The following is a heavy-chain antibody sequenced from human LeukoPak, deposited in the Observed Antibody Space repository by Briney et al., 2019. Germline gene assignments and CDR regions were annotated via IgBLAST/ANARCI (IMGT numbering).Heavy chain of an antibody. J-gene: IGHJ4*02. Sequence: SETLSLTCTVSGGSISSFYWSWIRQPPGKGLEWIGYTYYSGSTNYNPSLKSRLTISVDTSKNQSSLKLTSVTAADTAVYYCARHASTSTSWPLFDYWGQGTLVTVSS. D-gene: IGHD6-13*01. V-gene: IGHV4-59*08. CDR3: ARHASTSTSWPLFDY. CDR2: TYYSGST. CDR1: GGSISSFY.